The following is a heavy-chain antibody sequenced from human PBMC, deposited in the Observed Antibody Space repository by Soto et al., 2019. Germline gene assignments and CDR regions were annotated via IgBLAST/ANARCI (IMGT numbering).Heavy chain of an antibody. J-gene: IGHJ4*02. Sequence: ESSVKVSCKASGGTFSSYAISWVRQAPGQGLEWMGGIIPIFGTANYAQKFKGRVTITADEYTSTAYMELSSLRSEDTAVYYCARQLVVVAATDPPFDYWVQGTLVTVSS. CDR3: ARQLVVVAATDPPFDY. CDR2: IIPIFGTA. CDR1: GGTFSSYA. V-gene: IGHV1-69*13. D-gene: IGHD2-15*01.